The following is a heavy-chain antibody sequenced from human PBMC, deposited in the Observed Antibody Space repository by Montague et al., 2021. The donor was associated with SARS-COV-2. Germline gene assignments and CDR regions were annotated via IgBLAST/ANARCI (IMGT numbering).Heavy chain of an antibody. Sequence: SETLSLTRAVYGGSFSDYYWSWIRQPPGKGLEWIGEINHRGTSKYNTSLKSRVSISLDTSKNRFSLYLSSVTAADTAVYYCARGRQHFNMIVVVMTGGEYYFDYWGQGTLVTVSS. V-gene: IGHV4-34*01. CDR2: INHRGTS. J-gene: IGHJ4*02. D-gene: IGHD3-22*01. CDR3: ARGRQHFNMIVVVMTGGEYYFDY. CDR1: GGSFSDYY.